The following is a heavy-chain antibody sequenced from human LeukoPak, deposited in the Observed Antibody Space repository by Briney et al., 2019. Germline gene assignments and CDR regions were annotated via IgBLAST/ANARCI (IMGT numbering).Heavy chain of an antibody. CDR1: GVSLDDYA. CDR2: ISWDSSNA. V-gene: IGHV3-9*01. D-gene: IGHD3-9*01. J-gene: IGHJ3*02. Sequence: GGSLRLSCVGSGVSLDDYAMHWVRQVPGKGLEWVSSISWDSSNAAYADSVKGRFTISRDNAKNSLYLQMSSLRPEDTAFYYCIKDMGFDLLKDAFHIWGQGTLVTVSS. CDR3: IKDMGFDLLKDAFHI.